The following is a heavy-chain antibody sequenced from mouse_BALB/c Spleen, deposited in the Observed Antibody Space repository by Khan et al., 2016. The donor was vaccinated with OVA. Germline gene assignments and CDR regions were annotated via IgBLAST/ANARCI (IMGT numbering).Heavy chain of an antibody. Sequence: VQLQESGPGLVQPSQSLSITCTVSGFSLTNYGVHWVRQSPGKGLEWLGLIWSGGSTDYNAAFISRLSISKDNSKSQVFFKMNSLQANDQAIYYCARNYDYDEGLTYWGQGTLVTVSA. V-gene: IGHV2-2*02. J-gene: IGHJ3*01. D-gene: IGHD2-4*01. CDR1: GFSLTNYG. CDR2: IWSGGST. CDR3: ARNYDYDEGLTY.